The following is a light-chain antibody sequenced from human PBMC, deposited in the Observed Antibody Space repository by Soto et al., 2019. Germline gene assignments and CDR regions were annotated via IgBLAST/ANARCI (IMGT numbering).Light chain of an antibody. Sequence: DIQMTQSPSSLSASVGDRVTLTCRASQSISSYLHWYQQKPGKAPKLLIYAASSLQSGVPSRFSGSGSGTDFTLTITSLQPEDFATYYCQQTYSTPGFTFGPGTKVDIK. CDR1: QSISSY. CDR3: QQTYSTPGFT. CDR2: AAS. V-gene: IGKV1-39*01. J-gene: IGKJ3*01.